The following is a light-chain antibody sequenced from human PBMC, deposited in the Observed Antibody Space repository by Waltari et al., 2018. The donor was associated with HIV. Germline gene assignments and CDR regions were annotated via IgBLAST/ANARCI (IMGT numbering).Light chain of an antibody. CDR3: AAWNNSLSAPV. CDR2: RNN. V-gene: IGLV1-47*01. Sequence: QPMLTQPPSAPGPPGQRVTTSCSGRRSNNGTNSLYWSQQLQRTAPKIHIYRNNQRPSGVPGRCSGSKSGTSASLAISGLRSEDEADYYCAAWNNSLSAPVFGGGTKLTVL. J-gene: IGLJ3*02. CDR1: RSNNGTNS.